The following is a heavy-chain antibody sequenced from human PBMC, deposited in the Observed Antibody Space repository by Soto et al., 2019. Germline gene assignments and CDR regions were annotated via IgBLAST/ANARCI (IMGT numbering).Heavy chain of an antibody. D-gene: IGHD4-17*01. V-gene: IGHV3-33*01. J-gene: IGHJ6*02. Sequence: QVQMVESGGGVVQAGKSLRLSCAASGFSFSDHGMSWVRQGPGKGLEWVAVVWYDGGKKEYADSVKGRFTISRDTSNNTLFLEMISLRAEDTAVYYCARDPHGDTRYGLDAWGQGTTVIVSS. CDR3: ARDPHGDTRYGLDA. CDR1: GFSFSDHG. CDR2: VWYDGGKK.